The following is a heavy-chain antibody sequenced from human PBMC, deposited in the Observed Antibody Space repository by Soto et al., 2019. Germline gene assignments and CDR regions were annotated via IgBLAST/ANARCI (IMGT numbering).Heavy chain of an antibody. V-gene: IGHV1-3*01. CDR1: GYTFTNYA. J-gene: IGHJ4*02. Sequence: ASVKVSCKASGYTFTNYAMHWVRQAPGQRLEWMGWINAGNGNTQYSQKFQGRVTITRDTSASTAYMELSSLRAEDTAVYYCARDQPGYSYGYGLGYWGQGTLVTVSS. D-gene: IGHD5-18*01. CDR2: INAGNGNT. CDR3: ARDQPGYSYGYGLGY.